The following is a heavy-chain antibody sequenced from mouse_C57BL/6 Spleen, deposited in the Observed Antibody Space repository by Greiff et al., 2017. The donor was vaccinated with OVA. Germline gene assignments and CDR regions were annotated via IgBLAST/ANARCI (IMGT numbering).Heavy chain of an antibody. CDR2: ISWDYDK. V-gene: IGHV8-8*01. CDR1: GFSLSTFGMG. CDR3: ARIAQHSNLYFDY. Sequence: QVTLNESGPGLLQPSQTLSLTCSFSGFSLSTFGMGVVWIRHPSGKGLEWLAHISWDYDKYYNPVLKSWLIISTATSKNQVFLKIDNVDTAYTATYSCARIAQHSNLYFDYWGQGTTLTVSS. J-gene: IGHJ2*01. D-gene: IGHD2-5*01.